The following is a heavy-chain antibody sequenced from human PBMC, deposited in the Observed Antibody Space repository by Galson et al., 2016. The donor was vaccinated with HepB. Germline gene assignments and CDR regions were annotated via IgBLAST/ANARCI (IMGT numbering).Heavy chain of an antibody. V-gene: IGHV2-70*01. CDR3: ARMSRQNLNAFDI. Sequence: PALVKPTQTLTLTCTFSGFSLTTTGMCMSWIRQPPGKALEWLALIDWEDDKYYSTSLKTRLTISKDTSKNQVVLTMTNMDPVDTATYYCARMSRQNLNAFDIWGQGTMVTVSS. J-gene: IGHJ3*02. CDR2: IDWEDDK. CDR1: GFSLTTTGMC.